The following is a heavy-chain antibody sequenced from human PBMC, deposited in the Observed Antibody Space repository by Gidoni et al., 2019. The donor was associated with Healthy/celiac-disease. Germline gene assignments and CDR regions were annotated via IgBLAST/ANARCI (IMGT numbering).Heavy chain of an antibody. CDR3: ARAFVAYDCSGGSCYSMSGY. CDR2: INPSGGST. J-gene: IGHJ4*02. Sequence: QVQLVQSGAEVKKPGASVKVSCKASGYTFTSYYMHWVRQAPGQGLEWMGIINPSGGSTSYEQKFQGRDTMTRDTSTSTVYMELSSLRSEDTAVYYCARAFVAYDCSGGSCYSMSGYWGQGTLVTVSS. CDR1: GYTFTSYY. D-gene: IGHD2-15*01. V-gene: IGHV1-46*01.